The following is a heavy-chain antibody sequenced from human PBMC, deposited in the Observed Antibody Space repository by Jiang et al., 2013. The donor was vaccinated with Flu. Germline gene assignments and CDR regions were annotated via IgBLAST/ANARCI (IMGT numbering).Heavy chain of an antibody. CDR1: GFTFSAYA. D-gene: IGHD3-22*01. J-gene: IGHJ4*02. V-gene: IGHV3-23*01. CDR3: AKAAASSSGYRFDS. CDR2: ITGTGGST. Sequence: VQLLESGGGLVQPGGSLRLSCAASGFTFSAYAMSWVRQAPGKGLEWVSTITGTGGSTYYADSVQGRFTVSRDNSQDTLFLRMNSLTAEDTAVYFCAKAAASSSGYRFDSWGQGTLVTVSS.